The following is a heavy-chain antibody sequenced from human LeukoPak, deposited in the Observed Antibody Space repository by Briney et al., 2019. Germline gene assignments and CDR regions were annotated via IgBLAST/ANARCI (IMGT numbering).Heavy chain of an antibody. D-gene: IGHD3-9*01. CDR2: IGWDDDK. CDR3: ARISDDILTGYYAPFDY. J-gene: IGHJ4*02. Sequence: SGPTLVNPTQTLTLTCTFSGFSLSTSGMCVSWIRQPPGKALEWLALIGWDDDKYYSTSLKTRLTISKDTSKNQVVLTMTNMDPVDTATYYCARISDDILTGYYAPFDYWGQGTLVTVSS. V-gene: IGHV2-70*01. CDR1: GFSLSTSGMC.